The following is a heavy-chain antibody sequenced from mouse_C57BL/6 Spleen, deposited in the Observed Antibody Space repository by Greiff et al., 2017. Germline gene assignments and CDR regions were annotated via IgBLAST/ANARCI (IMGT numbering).Heavy chain of an antibody. CDR2: IDPNSGGT. CDR3: ARDGAHGSSPFAY. D-gene: IGHD1-1*01. Sequence: QVQLQQPGAELVKPGASVKLSCKASGYTFTSYWMHWVKQRPGQGLEWIGMIDPNSGGTKYNEKFKSKATLTVDKPSSTAYMQLSSLTSEDSAVYYCARDGAHGSSPFAYWGQGTLVTVSA. V-gene: IGHV1-64*01. J-gene: IGHJ3*01. CDR1: GYTFTSYW.